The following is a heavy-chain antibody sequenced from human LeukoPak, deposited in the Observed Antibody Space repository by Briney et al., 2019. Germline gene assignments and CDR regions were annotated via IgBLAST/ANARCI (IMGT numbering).Heavy chain of an antibody. J-gene: IGHJ4*02. Sequence: ASVKVSCKASGYTLTDYYMHWVRQAPGQGLEWMGRINPNSGGTNYAQKFQGRVTMTRDTSISTVYMELSRLGSDDTAMYYCARVGYYESSGYYEYWGQGTLVTVSS. CDR1: GYTLTDYY. D-gene: IGHD3-22*01. V-gene: IGHV1-2*06. CDR3: ARVGYYESSGYYEY. CDR2: INPNSGGT.